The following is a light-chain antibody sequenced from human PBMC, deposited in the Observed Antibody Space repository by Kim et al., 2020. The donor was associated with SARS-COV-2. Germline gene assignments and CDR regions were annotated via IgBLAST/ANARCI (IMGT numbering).Light chain of an antibody. CDR1: QSVSSGY. J-gene: IGKJ4*01. V-gene: IGKV3-20*01. CDR3: QQYGSPLT. CDR2: GAS. Sequence: EIVLTQSPGTLSLSPGERATLSCRASQSVSSGYLAWYQQKPGQAPRLLIYGASSRATGIPDRFSGSGSGTDYTLTITRLEPEDFAVYYCQQYGSPLTFGERTKVDIK.